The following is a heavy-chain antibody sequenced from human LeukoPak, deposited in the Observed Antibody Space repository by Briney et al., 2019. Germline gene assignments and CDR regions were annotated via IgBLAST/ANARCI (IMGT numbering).Heavy chain of an antibody. CDR1: NFPFTSYG. CDR3: PRRNPRRANDY. Sequence: ASVKVSCKTSNFPFTSYGITWVRRAPGLGLEGMGWISPYNGNTNYTPKFQGTLTLTTATPTGTAYLDLTTLRSDDTALYSCPRRNPRRANDYWGQGTLVTVSS. CDR2: ISPYNGNT. J-gene: IGHJ4*02. V-gene: IGHV1-18*01. D-gene: IGHD1-14*01.